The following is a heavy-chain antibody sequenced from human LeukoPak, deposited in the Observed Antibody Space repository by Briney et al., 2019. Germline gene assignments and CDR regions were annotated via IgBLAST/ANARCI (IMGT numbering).Heavy chain of an antibody. D-gene: IGHD3-16*02. V-gene: IGHV4-59*01. Sequence: PSETLSLTCTVSGGSISSYYWSWIRQPPGKGLEWIGYIYYSGSTNHNPSLKSRVTISVDTSKNQFSLKLSSVTAADTAVYYCARGHDYVWGSYQGGYFDYWGQGTLVTVSS. CDR3: ARGHDYVWGSYQGGYFDY. CDR1: GGSISSYY. J-gene: IGHJ4*02. CDR2: IYYSGST.